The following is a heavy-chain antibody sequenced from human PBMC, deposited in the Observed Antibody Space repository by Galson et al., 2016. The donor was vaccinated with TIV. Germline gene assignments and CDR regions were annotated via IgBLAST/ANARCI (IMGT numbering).Heavy chain of an antibody. CDR2: ISGSGGIT. CDR3: AKRMKYGGAAFEN. CDR1: GFTFNNYA. V-gene: IGHV3-23*01. D-gene: IGHD4-23*01. Sequence: SLRLSCAASGFTFNNYAMHWVRQAPGKGLEWVSGISGSGGITYFADSVRGRFTISRDNSRHTLYLHLNSLRAEDTAVYYCAKRMKYGGAAFENWGQGTIVTVSS. J-gene: IGHJ3*02.